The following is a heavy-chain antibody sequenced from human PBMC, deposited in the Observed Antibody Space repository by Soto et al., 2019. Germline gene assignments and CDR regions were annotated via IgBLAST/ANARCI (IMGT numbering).Heavy chain of an antibody. CDR3: ARVGGVAARTFAY. V-gene: IGHV4-59*01. Sequence: SETLSLTCTVSGGSISSDYWSWVRQPPGKGLEWIGYIYFSGSTNYNPSLESRVTISLDASKTQFSLKLRSLTTADTAVYYCARVGGVAARTFAYWGQGTLVTVSS. CDR2: IYFSGST. D-gene: IGHD6-6*01. J-gene: IGHJ4*02. CDR1: GGSISSDY.